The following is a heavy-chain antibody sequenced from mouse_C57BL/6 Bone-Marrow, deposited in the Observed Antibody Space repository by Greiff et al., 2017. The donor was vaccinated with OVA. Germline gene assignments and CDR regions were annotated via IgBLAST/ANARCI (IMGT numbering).Heavy chain of an antibody. CDR3: ARLDAMDY. J-gene: IGHJ4*01. Sequence: EVQGVESGGGLVQPGGSLKLSCAASGFTFSDFYMYWIRQTPEKRLEWVAYISNGGGSTYYPDTVKGRFTISRDNAKNTLYLQMSRLKSEDTDRYYCARLDAMDYWGQGTSVTVSS. V-gene: IGHV5-12*01. CDR2: ISNGGGST. CDR1: GFTFSDFY.